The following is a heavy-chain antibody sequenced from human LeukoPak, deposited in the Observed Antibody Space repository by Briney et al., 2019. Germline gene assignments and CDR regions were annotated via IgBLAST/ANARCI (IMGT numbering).Heavy chain of an antibody. CDR3: ARSTFSVTTSYYGMDV. CDR1: GGTFSSYA. CDR2: IIPIFGTA. D-gene: IGHD4-17*01. J-gene: IGHJ6*02. V-gene: IGHV1-69*05. Sequence: SVKVSCKASGGTFSSYAISWVRQAPGQGLEWMGGIIPIFGTANYAQKFQGRVTITTDESTSTAYMELSSLRSEDTAVYYCARSTFSVTTSYYGMDVWGQGTTVTVSS.